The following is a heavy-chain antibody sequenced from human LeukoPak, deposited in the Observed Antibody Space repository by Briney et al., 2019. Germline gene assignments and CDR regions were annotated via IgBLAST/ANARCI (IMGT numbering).Heavy chain of an antibody. CDR1: GGSFSGYY. CDR3: ARGSSSSIKRYGYYYYYGMDV. D-gene: IGHD6-13*01. J-gene: IGHJ6*02. Sequence: SETLSLTCAVYGGSFSGYYWSWIRQPPGKGLEWIGEINHSGSTNYNPSLKSRVTISVDTSKNQFSLKLSSVTAADTAVYYCARGSSSSIKRYGYYYYYGMDVWGQGTTVTVSS. CDR2: INHSGST. V-gene: IGHV4-34*01.